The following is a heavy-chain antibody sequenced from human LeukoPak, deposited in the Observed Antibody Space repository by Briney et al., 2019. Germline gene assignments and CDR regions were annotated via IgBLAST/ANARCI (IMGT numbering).Heavy chain of an antibody. CDR2: ISAYNGNT. J-gene: IGHJ4*02. CDR3: ARGPVMDDFWSGYYIY. D-gene: IGHD3-3*01. V-gene: IGHV1-18*01. Sequence: ASVKVSCKASGYTFTSYGISWVRQAPGQGLEWMGWISAYNGNTNYAQKLQGRVTMTTDTSTSTAYMELRSLRSEDTAVYYCARGPVMDDFWSGYYIYWGQGTLVTVSS. CDR1: GYTFTSYG.